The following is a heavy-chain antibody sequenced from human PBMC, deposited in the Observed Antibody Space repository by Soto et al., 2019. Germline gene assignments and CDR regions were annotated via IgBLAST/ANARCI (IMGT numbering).Heavy chain of an antibody. J-gene: IGHJ4*02. V-gene: IGHV4-30-4*01. CDR3: ARGVPPLWGGNFDFDY. Sequence: SETLSLTCTVSGGSISSGDYYWSWIRQPPGKGLEWIGYIYYSGSTYYNPSLKSRVTISVDTSKNQFSLKLSSVTAADTAVYYCARGVPPLWGGNFDFDYWGQGTLVTVSS. CDR1: GGSISSGDYY. D-gene: IGHD2-21*02. CDR2: IYYSGST.